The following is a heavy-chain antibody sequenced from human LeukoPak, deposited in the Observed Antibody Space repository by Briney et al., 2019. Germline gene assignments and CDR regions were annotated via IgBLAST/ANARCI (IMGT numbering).Heavy chain of an antibody. V-gene: IGHV3-30*18. J-gene: IGHJ4*02. CDR3: AKGPGVTGTGFDY. D-gene: IGHD1-20*01. CDR1: GFTFSSYG. Sequence: SLRLSCAASGFTFSSYGMHWVRQAPGKGLEWVAVISYDGSNKYYADSVKGRFTISRDNSKNTLYLQMNSLRAEDTAVYYCAKGPGVTGTGFDYWGQGTLVTVSS. CDR2: ISYDGSNK.